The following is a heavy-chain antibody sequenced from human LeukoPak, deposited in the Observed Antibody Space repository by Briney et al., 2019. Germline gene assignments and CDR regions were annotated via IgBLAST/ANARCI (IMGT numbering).Heavy chain of an antibody. J-gene: IGHJ3*02. Sequence: ASVKVSCKASGYTFTSYGISWVRQAPGQGLEGMGWISAYNGNTNYAQKLQGRVTMTTDNSKSTAYMELRSLRSDDTVVYYCARDLWELDAFDIWGQGTMVTVS. V-gene: IGHV1-18*01. D-gene: IGHD3-16*01. CDR2: ISAYNGNT. CDR3: ARDLWELDAFDI. CDR1: GYTFTSYG.